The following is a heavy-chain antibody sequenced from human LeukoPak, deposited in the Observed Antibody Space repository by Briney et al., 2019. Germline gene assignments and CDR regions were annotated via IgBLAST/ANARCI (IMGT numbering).Heavy chain of an antibody. D-gene: IGHD3-22*01. CDR1: GYTFTSYD. CDR2: MNPNSGNT. V-gene: IGHV1-8*01. CDR3: ARDSSGAGSDY. Sequence: GASVKVSCKASGYTFTSYDINWVRQATGQGLEWMGWMNPNSGNTGYAQKVQGRVTMTRNTSISTAYMELSSPRSEDTAVYYCARDSSGAGSDYWGQGTLVTVSS. J-gene: IGHJ4*02.